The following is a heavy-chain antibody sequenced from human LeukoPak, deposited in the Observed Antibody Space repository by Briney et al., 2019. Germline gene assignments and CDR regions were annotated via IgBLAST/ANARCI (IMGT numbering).Heavy chain of an antibody. Sequence: GGSLRLSCAASGFTFSSYGMNWVRQAPGKGLEWVSYISSSSSTIYYADSVKGRFTISRDNAKNSLYLQMNSLRAEDTAVYYCARGGRNNWGIDYYYYMDVWGKGTTVTVSS. D-gene: IGHD7-27*01. CDR2: ISSSSSTI. J-gene: IGHJ6*03. V-gene: IGHV3-48*01. CDR3: ARGGRNNWGIDYYYYMDV. CDR1: GFTFSSYG.